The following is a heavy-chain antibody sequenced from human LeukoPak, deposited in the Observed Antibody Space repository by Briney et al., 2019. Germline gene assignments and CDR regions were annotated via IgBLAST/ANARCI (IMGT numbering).Heavy chain of an antibody. CDR1: GGSFSGYY. J-gene: IGHJ6*02. CDR3: ARGRWRRYYYYGMDV. CDR2: INHSGST. V-gene: IGHV4-34*01. Sequence: SETLSLTCAVYGGSFSGYYWSWIRQPPGKGLEWIGEINHSGSTNYNPSLKSRVTISVDTSKNQFSLKLSSVTAADTAVYYCARGRWRRYYYYGMDVWGQGTTATVSS. D-gene: IGHD3-3*01.